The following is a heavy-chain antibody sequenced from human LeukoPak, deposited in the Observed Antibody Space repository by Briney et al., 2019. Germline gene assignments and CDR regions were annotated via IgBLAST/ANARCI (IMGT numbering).Heavy chain of an antibody. Sequence: SETLSLTCTVSGGSISSYYWSWIRQPAGKGLEWIGRIYTSGSTNYNPSLKSRVTISVDTSKNQFSLKLSSVTAADTAVYYCARQPTGEEYYYYYMDVWGKGTTVTVSS. CDR3: ARQPTGEEYYYYYMDV. CDR1: GGSISSYY. CDR2: IYTSGST. V-gene: IGHV4-4*07. D-gene: IGHD7-27*01. J-gene: IGHJ6*03.